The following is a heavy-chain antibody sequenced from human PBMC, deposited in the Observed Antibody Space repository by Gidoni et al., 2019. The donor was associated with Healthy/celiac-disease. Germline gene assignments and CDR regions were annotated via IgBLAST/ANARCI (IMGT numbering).Heavy chain of an antibody. CDR1: GGSISSYY. CDR2: IYYSGST. CDR3: AREEDWSHAFDI. D-gene: IGHD2-15*01. Sequence: QVQLQESGPGLVKPSETLSLTCTVSGGSISSYYWSWIRQPPGKGLEWIGYIYYSGSTNYDPSLKSRVTISVDTSKNQFSLKLSSVTAADTAVYYCAREEDWSHAFDIWGQGTMVTVSS. J-gene: IGHJ3*02. V-gene: IGHV4-59*01.